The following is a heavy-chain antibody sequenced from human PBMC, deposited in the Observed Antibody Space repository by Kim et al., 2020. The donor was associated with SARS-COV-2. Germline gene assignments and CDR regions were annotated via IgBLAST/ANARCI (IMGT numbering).Heavy chain of an antibody. CDR2: ISYDGSNK. V-gene: IGHV3-30*18. CDR3: AKDDREYYYGSGGTNYYYGMDV. Sequence: GGSLRLSCAASGFTFSSYGMHWVRQAPGKGLEWVAVISYDGSNKYYADSVKGRFTISRDNSKNTLYLQMNSLRAEDTAVYYCAKDDREYYYGSGGTNYYYGMDVWGQGTTVTVSS. J-gene: IGHJ6*02. CDR1: GFTFSSYG. D-gene: IGHD3-10*01.